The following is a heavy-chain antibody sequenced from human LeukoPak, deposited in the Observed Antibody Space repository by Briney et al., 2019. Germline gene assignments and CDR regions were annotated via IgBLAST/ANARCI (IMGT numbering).Heavy chain of an antibody. Sequence: SGTLSLTCAVYGGSFSGYYWSWIRQPPGKGLEWIGEINHSGSTNYNPSLKSRVTISVDTSKNQFSLKLSSVTAADTAVYYCARIDVYYDILTGYSNWFDPWGQGTLVTVSS. CDR3: ARIDVYYDILTGYSNWFDP. V-gene: IGHV4-34*01. J-gene: IGHJ5*02. CDR1: GGSFSGYY. CDR2: INHSGST. D-gene: IGHD3-9*01.